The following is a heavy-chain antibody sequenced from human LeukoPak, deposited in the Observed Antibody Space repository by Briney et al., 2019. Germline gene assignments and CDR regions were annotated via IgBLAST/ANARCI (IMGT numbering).Heavy chain of an antibody. D-gene: IGHD2-2*02. V-gene: IGHV1-2*02. Sequence: ASVKVSCKASGYTFTGYYMHWVRQAPGQGLEWMGWINPNSGGTNYGRVTMTRDTSISTAYMELRSLRSDDTAVYYCARNEEDIVVVPAAIPGGLDYYYYGMDVWGQGTTVTVSS. J-gene: IGHJ6*02. CDR2: INPNSGGT. CDR3: ARNEEDIVVVPAAIPGGLDYYYYGMDV. CDR1: GYTFTGYY.